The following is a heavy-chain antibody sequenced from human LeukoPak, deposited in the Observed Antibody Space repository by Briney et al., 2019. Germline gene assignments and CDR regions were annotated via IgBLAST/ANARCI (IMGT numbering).Heavy chain of an antibody. Sequence: GGSLRLSCAASGFTFSNYAFHWVRQAPGKGLEWVALISYDGSNKYYADSVKGRFTISRDNSKNTLYLQMNSLRAEDTAVYYCARGRSGYSSWGQGTLVTVSS. D-gene: IGHD3-22*01. V-gene: IGHV3-30*04. CDR3: ARGRSGYSS. J-gene: IGHJ5*02. CDR1: GFTFSNYA. CDR2: ISYDGSNK.